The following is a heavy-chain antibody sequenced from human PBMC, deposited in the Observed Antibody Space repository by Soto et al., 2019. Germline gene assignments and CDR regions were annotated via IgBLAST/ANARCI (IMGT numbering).Heavy chain of an antibody. CDR2: IYHSGST. V-gene: IGHV4-30-2*01. D-gene: IGHD6-6*01. J-gene: IGHJ4*02. CDR3: AGGIAARPLGY. CDR1: GCYISSGGYS. Sequence: TLSLTCAVSGCYISSGGYSWSWIRQPPGKGLEWIGYIYHSGSTYYNPSLKSRVTISVDRSKNQFSLKLSSVTAADTAVYYCAGGIAARPLGYWGQGTLVTVSS.